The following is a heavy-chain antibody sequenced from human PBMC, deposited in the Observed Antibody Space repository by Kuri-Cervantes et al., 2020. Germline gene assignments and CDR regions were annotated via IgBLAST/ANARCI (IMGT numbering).Heavy chain of an antibody. V-gene: IGHV3-21*01. CDR1: GFTFSSYS. Sequence: GGSLRLSCAASGFTFSSYSMNWVRQAPGKGLEWVSSISSSSSYIYYADSVKGRFTISRDNAKNSLYLQMNSLRAEDTAVYYCARGPNLFRITIFGVPPPHFDYWGQGTLVTVSS. CDR2: ISSSSSYI. CDR3: ARGPNLFRITIFGVPPPHFDY. J-gene: IGHJ4*02. D-gene: IGHD3-3*01.